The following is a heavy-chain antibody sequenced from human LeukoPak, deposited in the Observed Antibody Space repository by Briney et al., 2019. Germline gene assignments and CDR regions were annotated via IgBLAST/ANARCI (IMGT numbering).Heavy chain of an antibody. CDR2: FDPEDGET. V-gene: IGHV1-24*01. D-gene: IGHD1-26*01. CDR1: GYTLTELS. J-gene: IGHJ5*02. CDR3: ATTAEWELIVGGFDP. Sequence: ASVKVSCKVSGYTLTELSMHWVRQAPGKGLEWMGGFDPEDGETIYAQKFQGRVTMIEDTSTDTAYMELSSLRSEDTAVYYCATTAEWELIVGGFDPWGQGTLVTVSS.